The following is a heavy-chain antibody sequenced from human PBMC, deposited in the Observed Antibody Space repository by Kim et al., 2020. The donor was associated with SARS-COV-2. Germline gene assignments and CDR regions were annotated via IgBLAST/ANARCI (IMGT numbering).Heavy chain of an antibody. CDR3: AKEEGSGYSSGWTYYYYGMDV. V-gene: IGHV3-30*18. D-gene: IGHD6-19*01. CDR1: GFTFSSYG. CDR2: ISYEGSNK. Sequence: GGSLRLSCAASGFTFSSYGMHWVRQAPGKGLEWVAVISYEGSNKYYADSVTGRFTISRDNSKKTLYLQMNSMRAEDTAVYYCAKEEGSGYSSGWTYYYYGMDVWGQGATVTLSS. J-gene: IGHJ6*02.